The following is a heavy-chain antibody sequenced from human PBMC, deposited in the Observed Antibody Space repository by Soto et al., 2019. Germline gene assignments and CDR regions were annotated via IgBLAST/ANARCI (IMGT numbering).Heavy chain of an antibody. J-gene: IGHJ3*02. Sequence: PGGSLRLSCAASGFTFSSYSMNWVHQAPGKGLEWVSYISSSSSTIYYADSVKGRFTISRDNAKNSLYLQMNSLRDEDTAVYYCARGGYYDILTGLRDAFDIWGQGTMVTVSS. CDR1: GFTFSSYS. CDR2: ISSSSSTI. V-gene: IGHV3-48*02. D-gene: IGHD3-9*01. CDR3: ARGGYYDILTGLRDAFDI.